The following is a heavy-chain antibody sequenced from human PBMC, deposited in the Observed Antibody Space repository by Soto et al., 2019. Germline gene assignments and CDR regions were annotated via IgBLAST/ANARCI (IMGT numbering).Heavy chain of an antibody. Sequence: LRLSCAASGFTFRSYAMHWVRQAPGKGLEWVAVISYDGSNKYYADSVKGRFTISRDNSKNTLYLQMNSLRAEDTAVYYCARDWLRYYFDYWGQGTLVTV. V-gene: IGHV3-30-3*01. CDR1: GFTFRSYA. J-gene: IGHJ4*02. CDR2: ISYDGSNK. D-gene: IGHD5-12*01. CDR3: ARDWLRYYFDY.